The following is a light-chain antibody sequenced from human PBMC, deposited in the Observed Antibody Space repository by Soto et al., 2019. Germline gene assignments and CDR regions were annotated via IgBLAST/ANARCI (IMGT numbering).Light chain of an antibody. CDR3: LQHTTYPYT. J-gene: IGKJ2*01. V-gene: IGKV1-17*01. Sequence: IQLTQSPSSLSASVGDSVTVTCRASQAIGNYLDWFQQKPGKAPEHLIPAVSTVRSGVPPRFSGSGSGTEFTLTISGLQPEDFATYYCLQHTTYPYTFGQGTKLEV. CDR2: AVS. CDR1: QAIGNY.